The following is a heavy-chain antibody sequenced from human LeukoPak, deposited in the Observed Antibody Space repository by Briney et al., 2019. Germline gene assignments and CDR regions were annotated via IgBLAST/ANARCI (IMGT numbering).Heavy chain of an antibody. CDR1: GFTFSNHA. CDR2: ISADAVDT. V-gene: IGHV3-23*01. CDR3: AKDVWWSVS. Sequence: GGSLRLSCVASGFTFSNHAMTWVRQAPGKGLEWVTAISADAVDTFYAPSVKGRFTISRDNSKNTLYLQINSLRAEDTAIYYCAKDVWWSVSWGQGTLVTVSS. D-gene: IGHD2-8*02. J-gene: IGHJ5*02.